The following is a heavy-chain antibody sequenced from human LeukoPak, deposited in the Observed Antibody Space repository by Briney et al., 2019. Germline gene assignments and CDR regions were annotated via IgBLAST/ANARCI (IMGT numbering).Heavy chain of an antibody. V-gene: IGHV3-48*03. CDR2: ISSSGSTI. Sequence: PGGSLRLSCAASGFTFSSYAMNWVRQAPGKGLEWVSYISSSGSTIYYADSVKGRFTISRDNAKNSLYLQMNSLRAEDTAVYYCARAPAGSIVYFDYWGQGTLVTVSS. CDR1: GFTFSSYA. J-gene: IGHJ4*02. CDR3: ARAPAGSIVYFDY. D-gene: IGHD2-2*01.